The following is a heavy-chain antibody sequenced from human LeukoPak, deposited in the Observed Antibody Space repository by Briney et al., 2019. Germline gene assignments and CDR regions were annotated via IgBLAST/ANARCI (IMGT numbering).Heavy chain of an antibody. J-gene: IGHJ6*03. Sequence: GGSLRLSCAASGFTFSNAWMSGVRQAPGKGLEWVGRIKSKTDGGTTDYAAPVKGRFTISRDDSKNTLYLQMNSLKTEDTAVYYCTTPGGSYYEDYYYYMDVWGKGTTVTVSS. V-gene: IGHV3-15*01. CDR1: GFTFSNAW. CDR3: TTPGGSYYEDYYYYMDV. CDR2: IKSKTDGGTT. D-gene: IGHD1-26*01.